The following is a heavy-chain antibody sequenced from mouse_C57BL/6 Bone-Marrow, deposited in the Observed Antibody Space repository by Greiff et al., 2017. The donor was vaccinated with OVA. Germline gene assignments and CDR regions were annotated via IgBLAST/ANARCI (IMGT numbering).Heavy chain of an antibody. CDR3: ARRYSNSDWYFDV. CDR1: GYTFTDYY. Sequence: VQLQESGAELVRPGASVKLSCKASGYTFTDYYINWVKQRPGQGLEWIARIYPGSGNTYYNEKFKGKATLTAEKSSSTAYMQLSSLTSEDSAVYFCARRYSNSDWYFDVWGTGTTVTVSS. V-gene: IGHV1-76*01. J-gene: IGHJ1*03. D-gene: IGHD2-5*01. CDR2: IYPGSGNT.